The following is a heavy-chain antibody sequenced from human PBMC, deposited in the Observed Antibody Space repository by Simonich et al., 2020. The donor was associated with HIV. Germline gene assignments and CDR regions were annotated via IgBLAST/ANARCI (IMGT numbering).Heavy chain of an antibody. D-gene: IGHD3-22*01. V-gene: IGHV4-34*01. J-gene: IGHJ3*02. Sequence: QVQLQQWGAGLLKPSETLSLTCAVYGGAFSGYYWSWIRQPPGKGLEWIGEINHSGNPNDTPSPKSRVTISVATSKNPFSLKLSSVTAADTAVYYCASLDPMYYYDSSGYFDDAFDIWGQGTMVTVSS. CDR3: ASLDPMYYYDSSGYFDDAFDI. CDR2: INHSGNP. CDR1: GGAFSGYY.